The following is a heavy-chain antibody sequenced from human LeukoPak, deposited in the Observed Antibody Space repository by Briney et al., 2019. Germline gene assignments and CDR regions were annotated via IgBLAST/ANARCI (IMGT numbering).Heavy chain of an antibody. CDR3: ARFEGVCGSGSYCYYYYGMDV. CDR1: GFTFSSYA. V-gene: IGHV3-30-3*01. J-gene: IGHJ6*02. Sequence: GGSLRLSCAASGFTFSSYAMHWVRQAPGKGLEWVAVISYDGSNKYYADSVKGRFTISRDNSKNTLYLQMNSLRAEDTAVYYCARFEGVCGSGSYCYYYYGMDVWGQGTTVTVSS. D-gene: IGHD3-10*01. CDR2: ISYDGSNK.